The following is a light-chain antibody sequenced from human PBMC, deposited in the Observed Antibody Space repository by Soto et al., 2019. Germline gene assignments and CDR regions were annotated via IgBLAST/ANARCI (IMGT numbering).Light chain of an antibody. Sequence: EIVMTQSPATLSVSPGERATLSCRASPSVTNYLAWYQQKPGQPPRLLIYGASTRATGIPARFSGSGSGTEFTLTISSLQSEDFAVYFCQQYNIWPQTFGQGTKVDIK. CDR2: GAS. CDR1: PSVTNY. CDR3: QQYNIWPQT. V-gene: IGKV3-15*01. J-gene: IGKJ1*01.